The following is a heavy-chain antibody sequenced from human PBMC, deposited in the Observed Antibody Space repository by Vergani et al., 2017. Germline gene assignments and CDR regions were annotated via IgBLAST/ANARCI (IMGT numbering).Heavy chain of an antibody. Sequence: VQLVQSGAEVKKPGASVKVSCKASGYTFTSYYMHWVRQAPGQGLEWMGIINPSGGSTSYAQKFQGRVTMTRDTSTSTVYMELSSLRSEDTAVYYCARDLGEPTGSDAFDIWGQGTMVTVSS. CDR1: GYTFTSYY. CDR3: ARDLGEPTGSDAFDI. CDR2: INPSGGST. D-gene: IGHD3-10*01. V-gene: IGHV1-46*01. J-gene: IGHJ3*02.